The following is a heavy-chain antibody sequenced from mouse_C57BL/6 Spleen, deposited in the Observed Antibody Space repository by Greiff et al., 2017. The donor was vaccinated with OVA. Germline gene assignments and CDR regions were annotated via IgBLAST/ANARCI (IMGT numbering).Heavy chain of an antibody. Sequence: ESGPGLVKPSQSLSLTCSVSGYSIPSGYYWIWFRQFPGNKLGWLGYISYDGSNNYNPSIKNRISFTRDTSKNQFFQKLNAVTTENTATYYGASYSNGVNWYFDVWGTGTTVTVSS. CDR3: ASYSNGVNWYFDV. CDR1: GYSIPSGYY. CDR2: ISYDGSN. J-gene: IGHJ1*03. D-gene: IGHD2-5*01. V-gene: IGHV3-6*01.